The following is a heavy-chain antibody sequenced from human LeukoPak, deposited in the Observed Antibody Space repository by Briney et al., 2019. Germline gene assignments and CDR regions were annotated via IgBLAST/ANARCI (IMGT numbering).Heavy chain of an antibody. J-gene: IGHJ3*02. V-gene: IGHV3-21*04. CDR1: GFTFSSYS. Sequence: GGSLRLSCAASGFTFSSYSMNWVRQAPGKGLEWVSSISSSSSYIYYADSVKGRFTISRDNAKNSLYLQMNSLRAEDTAVYYCAKDGSSWYLYAFDIWGQGTMVTVSS. CDR3: AKDGSSWYLYAFDI. D-gene: IGHD6-13*01. CDR2: ISSSSSYI.